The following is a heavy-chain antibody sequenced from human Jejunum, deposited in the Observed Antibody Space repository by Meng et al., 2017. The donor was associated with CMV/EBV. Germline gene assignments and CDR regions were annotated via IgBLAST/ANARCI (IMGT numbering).Heavy chain of an antibody. D-gene: IGHD4-23*01. J-gene: IGHJ4*02. CDR3: ARDPYGGNSGIDY. V-gene: IGHV4-31*02. CDR2: IYYNGNT. Sequence: TVSGDSIRSRNNYWSWIRQHPVKGLEWIGYIYYNGNTFYNPSLQSRFTMSVDTSKNQFSLHLDSVTAADTAVYYCARDPYGGNSGIDYWGQGTLVTVSS. CDR1: GDSIRSRNNY.